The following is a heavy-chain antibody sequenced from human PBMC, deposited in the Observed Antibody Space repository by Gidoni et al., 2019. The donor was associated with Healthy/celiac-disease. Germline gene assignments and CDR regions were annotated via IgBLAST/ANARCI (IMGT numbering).Heavy chain of an antibody. CDR3: AREARPYGDSGWFDP. Sequence: QVQLVQSGAEVKKPGASVKVSCKASGYTFTGYYMHWGRQAPGQGLEWMGWINPNSGGTNYAQKFQGRVTMTRDTSISTAYMELSRLRSDDTAVYYCAREARPYGDSGWFDPWGQGTLVTVSS. V-gene: IGHV1-2*02. CDR1: GYTFTGYY. CDR2: INPNSGGT. J-gene: IGHJ5*02. D-gene: IGHD4-17*01.